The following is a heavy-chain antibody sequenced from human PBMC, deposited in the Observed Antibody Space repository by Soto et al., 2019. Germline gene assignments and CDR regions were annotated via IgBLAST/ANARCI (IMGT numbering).Heavy chain of an antibody. CDR1: GYSFTSYW. CDR2: IDPSDSYT. D-gene: IGHD3-10*01. J-gene: IGHJ6*02. Sequence: GESLKISCKGSGYSFTSYWISWVRQMPGKGLEWMGRIDPSDSYTNYSPSFQGHVTISADKSFSTAYLQWSSLKASDTAMYYCARLGITMVRGVIIYYYGMDVWGQGTTVTVSS. V-gene: IGHV5-10-1*01. CDR3: ARLGITMVRGVIIYYYGMDV.